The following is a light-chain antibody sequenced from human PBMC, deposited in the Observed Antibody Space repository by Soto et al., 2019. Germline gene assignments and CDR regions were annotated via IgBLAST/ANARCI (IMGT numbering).Light chain of an antibody. CDR3: MQTLQSRT. V-gene: IGKV2-28*01. J-gene: IGKJ4*01. CDR1: QSLLHSSGYTY. Sequence: DIVMTQSPLSLPVTPGEPASISCRSSQSLLHSSGYTYLDWYLQRPGQSPQLLIYMGSNRASGVPDRFSGSGSGTEFTLKISRVEAEDVGVYYCMQTLQSRTFGGGTKV. CDR2: MGS.